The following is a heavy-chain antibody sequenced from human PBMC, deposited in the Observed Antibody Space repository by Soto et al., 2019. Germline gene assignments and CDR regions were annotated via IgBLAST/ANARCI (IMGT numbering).Heavy chain of an antibody. Sequence: SETLSLTCAVYGGSFSGYYWSWIRQPPGKGLEWIGEINHSGSTNYNPSLKSRVTISVDTSKNQFSLKLSSVTAADTAVYYCARVLGWYQLQYVFDPWGQGTLVTVSS. CDR2: INHSGST. CDR1: GGSFSGYY. CDR3: ARVLGWYQLQYVFDP. D-gene: IGHD2-2*02. V-gene: IGHV4-34*01. J-gene: IGHJ5*02.